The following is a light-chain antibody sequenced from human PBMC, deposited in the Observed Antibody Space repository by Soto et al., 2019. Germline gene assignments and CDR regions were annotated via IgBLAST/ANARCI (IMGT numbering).Light chain of an antibody. CDR3: QQYDTSPRT. V-gene: IGKV3-20*01. J-gene: IGKJ1*01. Sequence: EVVLTQSPGTLSLSSGERATLSCRASQTISSSYLAWYQQKPGQAPRLLIYRTSNRATGIPDRFSGSGSGTDFTLTISRLEPEDFAVYCCQQYDTSPRTFGQGTKVDIK. CDR2: RTS. CDR1: QTISSSY.